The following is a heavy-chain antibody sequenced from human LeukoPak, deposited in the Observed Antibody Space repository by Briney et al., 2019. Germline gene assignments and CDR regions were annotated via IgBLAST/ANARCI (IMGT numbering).Heavy chain of an antibody. CDR1: GFSISSHW. J-gene: IGHJ4*02. V-gene: IGHV3-7*03. CDR2: IKADGSQQ. CDR3: TRNSLDY. Sequence: PGGSLRPSCVASGFSISSHWMRWLRQAPGKGLEWVANIKADGSQQYYVDSVRGRFTITRDNAENSLYLQMNSLRAEDTAVYYCTRNSLDYWGLGTLVTVSS.